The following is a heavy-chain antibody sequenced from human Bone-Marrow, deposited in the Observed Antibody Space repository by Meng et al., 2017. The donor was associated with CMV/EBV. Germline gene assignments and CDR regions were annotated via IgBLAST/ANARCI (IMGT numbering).Heavy chain of an antibody. V-gene: IGHV2-26*01. J-gene: IGHJ4*02. Sequence: SGPTLVKPTETLTLTCTVSGFSLSNARMGVSWIRQPPGKALEWLAHIFSNDEKSYSTSPKSRLTISKDTSKSQVVLTMTNMDPVDTATYYCARTPITGTPSYYFDYWGQGTLVTVSS. CDR1: GFSLSNARMG. CDR3: ARTPITGTPSYYFDY. CDR2: IFSNDEK. D-gene: IGHD1-20*01.